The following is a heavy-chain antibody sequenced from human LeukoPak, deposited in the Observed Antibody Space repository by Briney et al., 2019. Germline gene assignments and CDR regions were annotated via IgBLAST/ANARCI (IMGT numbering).Heavy chain of an antibody. D-gene: IGHD2-21*02. CDR3: TTGAYCGGDCLDAFDI. CDR2: IKSKTDGGTT. Sequence: GGSLRLSGAASGFTFSNAWMNWVRQAPGKGLEGVGRIKSKTDGGTTDYAAPVKGRFTISKDDSKNTLYLQMNSLETEDTAVYYCTTGAYCGGDCLDAFDIWGQGTMVTVSS. CDR1: GFTFSNAW. J-gene: IGHJ3*02. V-gene: IGHV3-15*07.